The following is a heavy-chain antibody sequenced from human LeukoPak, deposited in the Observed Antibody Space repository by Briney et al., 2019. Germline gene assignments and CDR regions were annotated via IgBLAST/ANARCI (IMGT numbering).Heavy chain of an antibody. CDR3: AKLMVRGAY. D-gene: IGHD3-10*01. Sequence: GGSLRLSCAASGFTFSSYGMHWVRQAPGKGLQWVAFIRYDGSNKYYADSVKGRFTISRDNSKNTLYLQMNSLRAEDTAVYYCAKLMVRGAYWGQGTLVTVSS. CDR1: GFTFSSYG. J-gene: IGHJ4*02. CDR2: IRYDGSNK. V-gene: IGHV3-30*02.